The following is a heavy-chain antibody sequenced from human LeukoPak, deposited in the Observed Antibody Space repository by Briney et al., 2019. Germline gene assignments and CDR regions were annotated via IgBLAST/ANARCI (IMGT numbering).Heavy chain of an antibody. V-gene: IGHV3-74*01. CDR2: ITRDGSST. D-gene: IGHD1-14*01. CDR3: VRDTPGVGIDH. J-gene: IGHJ4*02. Sequence: GGSLRLSCAASGFTFTDYWMHWVRQVPGKGLGWVSHITRDGSSTGYADSAKGRFTISRDNAKNTLFLQMNSLRAEDTALYYCVRDTPGVGIDHWGQGTLVTVSS. CDR1: GFTFTDYW.